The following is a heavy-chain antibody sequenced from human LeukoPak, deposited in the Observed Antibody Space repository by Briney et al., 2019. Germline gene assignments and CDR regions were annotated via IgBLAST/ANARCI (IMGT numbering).Heavy chain of an antibody. CDR2: ISSSSSTI. V-gene: IGHV3-48*01. D-gene: IGHD6-19*01. J-gene: IGHJ4*02. CDR3: ARDETVAGIDY. Sequence: GGSLRLSCAASGFTFSSYSMNWVRQPPGKGLEWVSYISSSSSTIYYADSVKGRFTISRDNAKNSLYLQMNSLRAEDTAVYYCARDETVAGIDYWGQGTLVTVSS. CDR1: GFTFSSYS.